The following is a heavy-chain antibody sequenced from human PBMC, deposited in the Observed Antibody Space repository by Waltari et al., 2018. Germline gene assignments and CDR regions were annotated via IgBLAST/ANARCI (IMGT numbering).Heavy chain of an antibody. CDR1: GASISSRTYY. D-gene: IGHD2-15*01. CDR2: IYYSGST. CDR3: ARAGIAFYYFDY. V-gene: IGHV4-61*10. Sequence: QVQLQESGPGLVKPSQTLSLTCSVSGASISSRTYYWSWVRQPAGKGLEWIGYIYYSGSTNYNPSLKSRVTISVDTSKNQFSLKLSSVTAADTAVYYCARAGIAFYYFDYWGQGTLVTVSS. J-gene: IGHJ4*02.